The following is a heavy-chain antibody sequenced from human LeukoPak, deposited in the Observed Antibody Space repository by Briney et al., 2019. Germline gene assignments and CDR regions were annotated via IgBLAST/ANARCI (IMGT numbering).Heavy chain of an antibody. Sequence: SETLSLTCTVSGGSVSSSSYYWGWIRQPPGKGLEWTGSIYYSGSTYYNPSLKSRVTISVDTSKNQFSLKLSSVTAADTAVYYCARLIETYFDYWGQGTLVTVSS. J-gene: IGHJ4*02. CDR1: GGSVSSSSYY. CDR2: IYYSGST. CDR3: ARLIETYFDY. D-gene: IGHD2/OR15-2a*01. V-gene: IGHV4-39*01.